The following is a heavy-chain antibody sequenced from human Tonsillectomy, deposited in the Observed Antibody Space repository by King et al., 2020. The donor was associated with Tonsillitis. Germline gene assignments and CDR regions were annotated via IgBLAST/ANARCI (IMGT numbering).Heavy chain of an antibody. D-gene: IGHD2-15*01. Sequence: QLQESGPGLVKPSETLSLTCTVSGGSISSYYWSWIRQPPGKGLEWIGYIYYSGSTNYNPSLKSRVTISVDTSKNQFSLKLSSVTAADTAVYYCARVQDDLNDAFDIWGQGTMVTVSS. J-gene: IGHJ3*02. CDR1: GGSISSYY. CDR2: IYYSGST. CDR3: ARVQDDLNDAFDI. V-gene: IGHV4-59*01.